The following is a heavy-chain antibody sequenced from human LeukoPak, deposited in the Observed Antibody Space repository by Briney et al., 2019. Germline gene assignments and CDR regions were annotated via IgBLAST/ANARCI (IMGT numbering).Heavy chain of an antibody. CDR2: IYYSGST. V-gene: IGHV4-31*03. J-gene: IGHJ5*02. D-gene: IGHD3-10*01. CDR3: ARALHYYGSGTYLSNWFDP. Sequence: SETLSFTCTVSGGSTNSGDYYWSCIRQHPGKGLEWIGYIYYSGSTYYNPSLKSRVTISVDTSKNQFSLKLSSVTAADTAVYYYARALHYYGSGTYLSNWFDPWGQGTLVTVSS. CDR1: GGSTNSGDYY.